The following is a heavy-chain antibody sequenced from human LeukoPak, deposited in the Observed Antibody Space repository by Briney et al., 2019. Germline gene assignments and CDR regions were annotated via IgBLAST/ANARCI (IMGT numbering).Heavy chain of an antibody. CDR3: ASVDTAMVSDY. CDR1: GFTFSSYG. D-gene: IGHD5-18*01. J-gene: IGHJ4*02. V-gene: IGHV3-33*01. CDR2: VWYDGSKK. Sequence: GGSLRLSCAASGFTFSSYGMHWVRQAPGKGLEWVAVVWYDGSKKYSADSVKGRITISRDDSKNTLYLQMNSLRAEDTAVYYCASVDTAMVSDYWGQGTLVTVSS.